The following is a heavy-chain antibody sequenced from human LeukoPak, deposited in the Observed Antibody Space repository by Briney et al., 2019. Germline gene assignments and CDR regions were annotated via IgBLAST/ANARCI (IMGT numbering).Heavy chain of an antibody. CDR2: IIPILGIA. J-gene: IGHJ5*02. Sequence: SVKVSCKASGGTFSSYAISWVRQAPGQGREWMGRIIPILGIANYAQKFQGRVTITADKSTSTAYMELSSLRSEDTAVYYCARDHIVVVPAAIGSGWFDPWGQGTLVTVSS. D-gene: IGHD2-2*01. CDR1: GGTFSSYA. V-gene: IGHV1-69*04. CDR3: ARDHIVVVPAAIGSGWFDP.